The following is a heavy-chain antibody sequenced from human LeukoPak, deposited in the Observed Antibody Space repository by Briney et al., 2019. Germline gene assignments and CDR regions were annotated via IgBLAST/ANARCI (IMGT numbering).Heavy chain of an antibody. D-gene: IGHD2-15*01. CDR3: ARLVYSLDGSGYNWFDP. CDR1: GGAISSNY. J-gene: IGHJ5*02. CDR2: IHTSGST. V-gene: IGHV4-4*09. Sequence: SETLSLTCAVSGGAISSNYWSWIRQPPGKGLEWIGYIHTSGSTNYIPSLKSRVTISVDTSKNQFSLKLSSVTAADTAVYYCARLVYSLDGSGYNWFDPWGQRTLVTVSS.